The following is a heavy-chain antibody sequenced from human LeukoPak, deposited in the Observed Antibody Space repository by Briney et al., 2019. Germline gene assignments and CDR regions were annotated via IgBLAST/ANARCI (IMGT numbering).Heavy chain of an antibody. D-gene: IGHD4-17*01. CDR3: AKALLRSDRAYYFDY. Sequence: GRSLRLSCVASGFTFSSYGIHWVRQAPGKGLEWVAVIWYDGSKKYYADSVKGRFTISRDNSKNTLYLQKYSLRDEDTAVYYCAKALLRSDRAYYFDYWGQGTLVTVSS. CDR1: GFTFSSYG. CDR2: IWYDGSKK. J-gene: IGHJ4*02. V-gene: IGHV3-33*06.